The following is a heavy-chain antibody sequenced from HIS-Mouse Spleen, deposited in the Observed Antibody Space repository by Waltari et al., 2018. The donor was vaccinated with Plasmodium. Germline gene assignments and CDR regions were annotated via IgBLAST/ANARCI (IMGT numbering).Heavy chain of an antibody. J-gene: IGHJ4*02. D-gene: IGHD6-6*01. V-gene: IGHV3-13*01. CDR1: GVPFSRYY. CDR2: IGTAGDT. CDR3: ARGPTYSSSYYFDY. Sequence: EVQLVESGGGLVQPGGSLRLSCAASGVPFSRYYMPWVLQATGKGLEWVSAIGTAGDTYYPGSVKGRFTISRENAKNSLYLQMNSLRAGDTAVYYCARGPTYSSSYYFDYWGQGTLVTVSS.